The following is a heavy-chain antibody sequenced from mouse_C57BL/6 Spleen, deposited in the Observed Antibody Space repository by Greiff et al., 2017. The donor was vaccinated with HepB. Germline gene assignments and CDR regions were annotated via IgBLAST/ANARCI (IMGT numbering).Heavy chain of an antibody. CDR2: ISSGSSTI. Sequence: EVQGVESGGGLVKPGGSLKLSCAASGFTFSDYGMHWVRQAPEKGLEWVAYISSGSSTIYYADTVKGRFTISRDNAKNTLFLQMTSLRSEDTAMYYCARRDSNLYYYAMDYWGQGTSVTVSS. D-gene: IGHD2-5*01. V-gene: IGHV5-17*01. CDR3: ARRDSNLYYYAMDY. J-gene: IGHJ4*01. CDR1: GFTFSDYG.